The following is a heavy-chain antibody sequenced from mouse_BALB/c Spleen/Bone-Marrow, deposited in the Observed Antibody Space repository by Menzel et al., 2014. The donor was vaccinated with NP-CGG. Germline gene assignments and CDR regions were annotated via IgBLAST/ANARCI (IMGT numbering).Heavy chain of an antibody. CDR1: GYTFTSYN. CDR2: IYPGNGDT. D-gene: IGHD2-14*01. J-gene: IGHJ4*01. Sequence: QVQLQQSGAELVKPGASVKMSCKASGYTFTSYNVYWVKQTPGQGLEWIGTIYPGNGDTSYNQKFKGKATLTADKSSSTAYMQLSSLTSGDSAVYYCARDYRYGYYAMDYWGQGTSVTVSS. CDR3: ARDYRYGYYAMDY. V-gene: IGHV1-12*01.